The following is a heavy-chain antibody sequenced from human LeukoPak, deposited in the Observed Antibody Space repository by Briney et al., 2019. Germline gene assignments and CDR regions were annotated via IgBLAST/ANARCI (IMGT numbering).Heavy chain of an antibody. CDR3: AKARGYSYGFDY. D-gene: IGHD5-18*01. CDR2: ISGSGGST. J-gene: IGHJ4*02. V-gene: IGHV3-23*01. CDR1: GFTFSSYS. Sequence: GGSLRLSCAASGFTFSSYSMNWVRQAPGKGLEWVSAISGSGGSTYYADSVKGRFTISRDNSKNTLYLQMNSLRAEDTAVYYCAKARGYSYGFDYWGQGTLVTVSS.